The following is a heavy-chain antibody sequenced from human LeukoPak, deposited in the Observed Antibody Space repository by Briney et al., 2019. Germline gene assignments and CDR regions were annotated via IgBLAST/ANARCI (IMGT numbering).Heavy chain of an antibody. V-gene: IGHV3-74*01. D-gene: IGHD5-12*01. J-gene: IGHJ4*02. Sequence: QTGGSLRLSCAASGFTFSSYWMHWVRQAPGKGLVWVSRINSDGSSTSYADSVKGRLTISRDNAKSTLYLQMNSLRVEDTAVYYCARGDGYAQRDWGQGTLVTVPS. CDR3: ARGDGYAQRD. CDR1: GFTFSSYW. CDR2: INSDGSST.